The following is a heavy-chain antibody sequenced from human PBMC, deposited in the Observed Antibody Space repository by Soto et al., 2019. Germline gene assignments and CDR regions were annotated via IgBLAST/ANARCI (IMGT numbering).Heavy chain of an antibody. CDR1: GYTFGIYD. D-gene: IGHD1-1*01. Sequence: EASVKVSCKTSGYTFGIYDINWVRQPAGQGLEWVGWINPGSGKTGYTEGLQGRVTMTWDTSIITAYMELSGLGSQDTATYYCARNNSQNACDTRGQGTMVNVS. J-gene: IGHJ3*02. V-gene: IGHV1-8*01. CDR2: INPGSGKT. CDR3: ARNNSQNACDT.